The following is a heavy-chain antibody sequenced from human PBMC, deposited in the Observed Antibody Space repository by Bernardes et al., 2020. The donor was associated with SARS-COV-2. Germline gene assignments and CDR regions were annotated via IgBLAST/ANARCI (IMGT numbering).Heavy chain of an antibody. CDR2: IHGDGNST. J-gene: IGHJ3*02. Sequence: SYYWMHLIRQPPEKVLVWVSRIHGDGNSTCYADSVKGCFTISRDNAKNTLNQQMNSMSAEDTAVYYCARGAYSLNKSGPRSVFDIWGQATMVTVSS. CDR1: SYYW. CDR3: ARGAYSLNKSGPRSVFDI. V-gene: IGHV3-74*01. D-gene: IGHD1-26*01.